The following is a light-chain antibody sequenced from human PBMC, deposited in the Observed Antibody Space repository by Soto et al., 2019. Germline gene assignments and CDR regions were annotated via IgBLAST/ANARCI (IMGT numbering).Light chain of an antibody. CDR3: QQSYSTPWT. CDR1: QSISSY. J-gene: IGKJ1*01. CDR2: TAS. Sequence: DIQMTQSPSSLSASVGDRVTITCRASQSISSYLNWYQQKPGKAPNLLIYTASSLQSGVPSRFSGSGSGTDFTLTISSLGPEDFVTYYCQQSYSTPWTFGQGTKVEIK. V-gene: IGKV1-39*01.